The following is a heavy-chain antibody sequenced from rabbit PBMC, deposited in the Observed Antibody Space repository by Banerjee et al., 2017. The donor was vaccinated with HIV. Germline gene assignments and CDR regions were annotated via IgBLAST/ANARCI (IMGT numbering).Heavy chain of an antibody. Sequence: QSLEESGGDLVKPGASLTLTCTASGFSFSRSYYMCWVRQAPGKGLEWIAYIYAGSSDTTYYASWAKGRFTISKTSSTTVTLQMTSLTVADTATYFCAREAGSVYWARLDLWGPGTLVTVS. CDR3: AREAGSVYWARLDL. CDR1: GFSFSRSYY. CDR2: IYAGSSDTT. V-gene: IGHV1S40*01. D-gene: IGHD8-1*01. J-gene: IGHJ3*01.